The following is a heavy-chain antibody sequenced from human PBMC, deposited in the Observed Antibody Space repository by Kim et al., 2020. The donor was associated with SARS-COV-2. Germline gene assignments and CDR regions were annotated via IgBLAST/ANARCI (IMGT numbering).Heavy chain of an antibody. V-gene: IGHV1-18*01. CDR2: ISAYNGNT. J-gene: IGHJ6*02. D-gene: IGHD3-10*01. Sequence: ASVKVSCKASGYTFTSYGISWVRQAPGQGLEWMGWISAYNGNTNYAQKLQGRVTMTTDTSTSTAYMELRSLRSDDTAVYYCARDSGEVLWFGESLDGMDVWGQGTTVTVSS. CDR1: GYTFTSYG. CDR3: ARDSGEVLWFGESLDGMDV.